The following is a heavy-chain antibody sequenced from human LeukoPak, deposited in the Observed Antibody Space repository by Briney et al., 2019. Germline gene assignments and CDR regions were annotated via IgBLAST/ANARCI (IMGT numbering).Heavy chain of an antibody. CDR3: ARNNGMDV. V-gene: IGHV3-7*03. J-gene: IGHJ6*02. Sequence: GGSLRLSCAVSGFTFSSYTMSWVRQAPGRGPEWVANVNRDGSETYYLDSVKGRFTISKDNAKNSLYLQMNSLRAEDTALYHCARNNGMDVWGQGTTVIVSS. CDR1: GFTFSSYT. CDR2: VNRDGSET.